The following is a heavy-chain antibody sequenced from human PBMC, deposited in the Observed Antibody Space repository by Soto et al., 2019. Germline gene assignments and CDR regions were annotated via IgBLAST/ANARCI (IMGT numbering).Heavy chain of an antibody. CDR3: AKDTDY. Sequence: EVQLVESVVCLVQPGGSLRLSCAASGFTVSSNYMSWVRQAPGKGLEWVSVIYSGGSTYYADSVKGRFTISRDNSKNTLYLQMNSLRDEDTAVYYCAKDTDYWGQGTLVTVSS. V-gene: IGHV3-66*01. CDR2: IYSGGST. J-gene: IGHJ4*02. CDR1: GFTVSSNY.